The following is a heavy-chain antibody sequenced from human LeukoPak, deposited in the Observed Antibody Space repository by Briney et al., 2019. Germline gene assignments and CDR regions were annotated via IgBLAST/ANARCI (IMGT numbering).Heavy chain of an antibody. V-gene: IGHV3-7*01. Sequence: GGSLRLSCAASGFTFSSYWMSWVRQAPGKGLEWVANIKQDGSEKYYVDSVKGRFTISRDNAKNSLYLQMNSLRAEDTAVYYCARFRRLRLGELSPFDYWGQGTLVTVSS. D-gene: IGHD3-16*02. J-gene: IGHJ4*02. CDR1: GFTFSSYW. CDR2: IKQDGSEK. CDR3: ARFRRLRLGELSPFDY.